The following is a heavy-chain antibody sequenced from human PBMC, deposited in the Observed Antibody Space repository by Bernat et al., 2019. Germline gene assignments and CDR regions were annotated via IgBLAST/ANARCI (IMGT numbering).Heavy chain of an antibody. CDR3: ARVWAPWYSDL. CDR1: VFTFSNYW. CDR2: TNQDGSEK. Sequence: EVQVVDSGGGLVQPGGSLRLSLPASVFTFSNYWMTWFRRPPGKGLEWVAKTNQDGSEKLYVDSVKGRFTISRDNAKNSLYLHMNSLRADDTAVYYCARVWAPWYSDLWGRGTQVTVSS. D-gene: IGHD3-16*01. J-gene: IGHJ2*01. V-gene: IGHV3-7*03.